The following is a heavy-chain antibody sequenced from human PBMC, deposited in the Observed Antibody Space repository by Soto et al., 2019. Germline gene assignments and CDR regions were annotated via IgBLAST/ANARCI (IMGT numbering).Heavy chain of an antibody. Sequence: ASVKVSCKTSGYTFTSYAMHWVRQAPGQRLEWMGWINADNGNTKYSQKFQGRVTITRDTSASTAYMELSSLRSEDTAVYYCARDFTGSYLGLDYWGQGTLVTVS. J-gene: IGHJ4*02. CDR1: GYTFTSYA. CDR3: ARDFTGSYLGLDY. D-gene: IGHD1-26*01. CDR2: INADNGNT. V-gene: IGHV1-3*01.